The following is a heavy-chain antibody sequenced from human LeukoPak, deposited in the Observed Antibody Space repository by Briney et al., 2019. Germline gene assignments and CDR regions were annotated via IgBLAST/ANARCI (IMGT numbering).Heavy chain of an antibody. V-gene: IGHV1-18*01. CDR2: ISAHNGNA. Sequence: ASVKVSCKTSGYTFTSYGINWVRQAPGQGLEWMGRISAHNGNANYAQKFQGRVTMTTDTLATTAYMELRSLRSDDTAVYYCARGGYDYGSWGAFDIWGQGAMVTVSS. CDR1: GYTFTSYG. D-gene: IGHD3-22*01. J-gene: IGHJ3*02. CDR3: ARGGYDYGSWGAFDI.